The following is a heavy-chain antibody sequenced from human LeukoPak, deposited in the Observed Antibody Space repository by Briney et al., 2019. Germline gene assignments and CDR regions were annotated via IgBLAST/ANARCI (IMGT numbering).Heavy chain of an antibody. D-gene: IGHD3-22*01. J-gene: IGHJ3*02. V-gene: IGHV4-39*01. CDR3: ARLCTLYYYDSSGYYYDALDI. CDR1: GGSISSSSYY. CDR2: IYYSGST. Sequence: PSETLSLTCTVSGGSISSSSYYWGWIRQPPGKGLEWIGSIYYSGSTYYNPSLKSRVTISVDTSKNQFSLKLSSVTAADTAVYYCARLCTLYYYDSSGYYYDALDIWGQGAMVTVSS.